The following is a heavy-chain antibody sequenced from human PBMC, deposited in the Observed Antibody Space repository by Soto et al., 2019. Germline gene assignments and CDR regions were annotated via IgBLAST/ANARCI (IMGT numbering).Heavy chain of an antibody. Sequence: QVQLVQSGPELEKPGASVKVSCGASGYTFTNYGISWVRQAPGQGLEWMGWINPYNGNTKYSQKLQGRVTMTTDTSTSTAYLDLRSLRSDDTAVYYCARDPMTGYLQFDYWGQGTLVTVSS. CDR2: INPYNGNT. V-gene: IGHV1-18*01. D-gene: IGHD3-9*01. CDR3: ARDPMTGYLQFDY. CDR1: GYTFTNYG. J-gene: IGHJ4*02.